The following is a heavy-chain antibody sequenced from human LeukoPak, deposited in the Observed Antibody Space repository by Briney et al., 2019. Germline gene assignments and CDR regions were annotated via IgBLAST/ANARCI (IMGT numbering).Heavy chain of an antibody. D-gene: IGHD6-13*01. CDR2: IYHSGST. CDR1: GGSISSSSYY. J-gene: IGHJ4*02. V-gene: IGHV4-39*07. Sequence: SETLSLTCTVSGGSISSSSYYWGWLRQPPGKGLEWIGSIYHSGSTYYNPSLKSRVTMSVDTSKNQFSLKLSSVTAADTAVYYCARSRRSWSTFDYWGQGTLVTVSS. CDR3: ARSRRSWSTFDY.